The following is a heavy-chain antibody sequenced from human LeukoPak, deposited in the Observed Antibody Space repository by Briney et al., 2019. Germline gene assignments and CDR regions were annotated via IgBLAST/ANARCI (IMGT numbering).Heavy chain of an antibody. CDR2: ISSSSRTI. Sequence: PGGSLRLSCAASGFTFSSYSMNWVRQAPGKGLEWISYISSSSRTIYHADSVKGRFTISRDNAKNSLYLQMNSLRDEDTAVYYCARGSNYGDYVWGQGTLVTVSS. CDR3: ARGSNYGDYV. V-gene: IGHV3-48*02. D-gene: IGHD4-17*01. CDR1: GFTFSSYS. J-gene: IGHJ4*02.